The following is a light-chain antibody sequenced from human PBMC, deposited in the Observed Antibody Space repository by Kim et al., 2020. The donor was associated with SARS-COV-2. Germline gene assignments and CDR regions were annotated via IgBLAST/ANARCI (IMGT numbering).Light chain of an antibody. CDR1: LLGVGTFCL. Sequence: GQSFPISCSCTLLGVGTFCLHSWYHPPPRQAPRLLFFCISPRPSGLSGRFSGSKSGNTASLTISDLQPDDEADYFCCSFTMNVTWVFGGGTQLTVL. J-gene: IGLJ3*02. V-gene: IGLV2-23*02. CDR3: CSFTMNVTWV. CDR2: CIS.